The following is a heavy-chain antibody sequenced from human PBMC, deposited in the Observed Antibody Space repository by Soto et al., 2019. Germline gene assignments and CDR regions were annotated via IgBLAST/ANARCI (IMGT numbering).Heavy chain of an antibody. Sequence: SETLSLTCTVSGVSIHNSHSFWAWIRQPPGKGLQFIASVYHNGGAHYNSSLKSRVTISVDTANNQVSLRMRSLTAADTAFYYCGRVVEGATRHTDPDSWGQGSLVTVSS. D-gene: IGHD2-21*01. J-gene: IGHJ5*01. CDR1: GVSIHNSHSF. CDR2: VYHNGGA. V-gene: IGHV4-39*01. CDR3: GRVVEGATRHTDPDS.